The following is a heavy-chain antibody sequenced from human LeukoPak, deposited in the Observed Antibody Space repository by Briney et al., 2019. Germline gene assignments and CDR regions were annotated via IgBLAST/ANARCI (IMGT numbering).Heavy chain of an antibody. CDR3: ARESYGGGDCYYFDY. J-gene: IGHJ4*02. CDR2: ISSNGSTI. D-gene: IGHD2-21*02. CDR1: LFTLSSYE. V-gene: IGHV3-48*03. Sequence: GGSLRLSPVASLFTLSSYEMNSVRPALGRGLEWVSYISSNGSTIYYAGSVKGRFTISRDNAENSLYLQMNSLRAEDTAVYYCARESYGGGDCYYFDYWGQGTLVTVSS.